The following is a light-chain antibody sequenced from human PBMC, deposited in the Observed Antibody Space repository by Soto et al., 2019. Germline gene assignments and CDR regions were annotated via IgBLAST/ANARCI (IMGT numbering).Light chain of an antibody. V-gene: IGKV3-11*01. CDR3: QQRSNWPRNT. CDR1: QSVSRH. J-gene: IGKJ2*01. CDR2: DIS. Sequence: EIVLTHSPATVSLSPGERAPLSCRASQSVSRHLAWYQQKPGQAPRRLIYDISNRDTGIPARFSGSGSGTDFTLTISSLEPEDSAVYYCQQRSNWPRNTFGQGTKLEIK.